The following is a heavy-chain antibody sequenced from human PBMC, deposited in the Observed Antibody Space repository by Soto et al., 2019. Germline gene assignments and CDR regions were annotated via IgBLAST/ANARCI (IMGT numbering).Heavy chain of an antibody. Sequence: PGESLKISCKGSGYSFTSYWIGWVRQMPGKGLEWMGIIYPGDSDTRYSPSFQGQVTISADKSISTAYLQWSSLKASDTAMYYCARPVEMEQDSGSIGYWGQGTLVTVSS. D-gene: IGHD5-12*01. CDR2: IYPGDSDT. J-gene: IGHJ4*02. CDR3: ARPVEMEQDSGSIGY. V-gene: IGHV5-51*01. CDR1: GYSFTSYW.